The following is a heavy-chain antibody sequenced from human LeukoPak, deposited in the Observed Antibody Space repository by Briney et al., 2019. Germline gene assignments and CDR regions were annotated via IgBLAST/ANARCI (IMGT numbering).Heavy chain of an antibody. J-gene: IGHJ4*02. CDR3: AKDISMITFGGVDY. Sequence: GGSLRLSCAASGFTFSSYGMHWVRQAPGKGLEWVAVISYDGSNKYYADSVKGRFTISRDNSKNTPYLQMNSLRAEDTAVYYCAKDISMITFGGVDYWGQGTLVTVSS. V-gene: IGHV3-30*18. CDR2: ISYDGSNK. CDR1: GFTFSSYG. D-gene: IGHD3-16*01.